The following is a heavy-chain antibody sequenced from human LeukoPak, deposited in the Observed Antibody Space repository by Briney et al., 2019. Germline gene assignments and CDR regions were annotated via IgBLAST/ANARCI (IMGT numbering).Heavy chain of an antibody. CDR1: GYSFTSYG. CDR2: TSAYNGNT. J-gene: IGHJ4*02. CDR3: ARHSSDWEFDY. Sequence: ASVKVSCKASGYSFTSYGISWVRQAPGQGLEWKGWTSAYNGNTNYAQKLQGRVTMTTDTSTSTAYMELRSLRSDDTAVYYCARHSSDWEFDYWGQGTLVTVSS. V-gene: IGHV1-18*01. D-gene: IGHD6-19*01.